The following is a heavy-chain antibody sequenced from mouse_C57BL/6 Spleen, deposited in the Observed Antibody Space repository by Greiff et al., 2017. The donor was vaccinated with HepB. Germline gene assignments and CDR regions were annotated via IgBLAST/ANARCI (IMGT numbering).Heavy chain of an antibody. CDR1: GYAFSSSW. CDR2: IYPGDGDT. Sequence: QVQLKESGPELVKPGASVKISCKASGYAFSSSWMNWVKQRPGKGLEWIGRIYPGDGDTNYNGKFKGKATLTADKSSSTAYMQLSSLTSEDSAVYFCARENYSNFYFDYWGQGTTLTVSS. J-gene: IGHJ2*01. D-gene: IGHD2-5*01. CDR3: ARENYSNFYFDY. V-gene: IGHV1-82*01.